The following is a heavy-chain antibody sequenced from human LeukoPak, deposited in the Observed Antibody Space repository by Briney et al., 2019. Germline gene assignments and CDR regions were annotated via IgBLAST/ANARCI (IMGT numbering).Heavy chain of an antibody. Sequence: PSQTLSLTCTVSGGSISSGGYYWSWIRQHPGKGLEWIGYIYYSGSTYYNPSLKSRVTISVDTSKNQFSLKLSSVTAADTAVYYCASYSSPVPSWGAFDIWGQGTMVTVSS. CDR3: ASYSSPVPSWGAFDI. J-gene: IGHJ3*02. V-gene: IGHV4-31*03. CDR2: IYYSGST. CDR1: GGSISSGGYY. D-gene: IGHD7-27*01.